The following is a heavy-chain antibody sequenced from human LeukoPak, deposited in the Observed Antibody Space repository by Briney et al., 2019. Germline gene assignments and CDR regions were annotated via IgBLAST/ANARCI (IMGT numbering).Heavy chain of an antibody. CDR2: IYYSGST. CDR3: ARAGARNYYYYYYYMDV. CDR1: GGSISSYY. V-gene: IGHV4-59*01. Sequence: SETLSLTCTVSGGSISSYYWSWIRQPPGEGLQWIGSIYYSGSTNYNPSLKSRVTISVDTSKNQFSLKLSSVTAADTAVYYCARAGARNYYYYYYYMDVWGKGTTVTVSS. D-gene: IGHD1-14*01. J-gene: IGHJ6*03.